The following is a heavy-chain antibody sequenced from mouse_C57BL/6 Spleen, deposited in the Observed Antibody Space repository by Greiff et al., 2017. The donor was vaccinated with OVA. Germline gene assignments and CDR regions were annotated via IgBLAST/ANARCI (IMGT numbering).Heavy chain of an antibody. Sequence: VQLQQPGAELVKPGASVKLSCKASGYTFTSYWMQWVKQRPGQGLEWIGEIDPSDSYTNYNQKFKGKATLTVDTSSSTAYMQLSSLTSEDSAVYYCARVGSNYRAMDYWGQGTSVTVSS. D-gene: IGHD2-5*01. J-gene: IGHJ4*01. CDR2: IDPSDSYT. V-gene: IGHV1-50*01. CDR3: ARVGSNYRAMDY. CDR1: GYTFTSYW.